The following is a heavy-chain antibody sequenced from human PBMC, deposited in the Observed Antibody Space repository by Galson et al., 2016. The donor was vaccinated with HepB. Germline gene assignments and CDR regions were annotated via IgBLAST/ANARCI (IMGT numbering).Heavy chain of an antibody. CDR2: IRGDGIVS. J-gene: IGHJ5*02. D-gene: IGHD3/OR15-3a*01. Sequence: SLRLSCAASGFTFNAHWMNWVRQAPGKGLEWVANIRGDGIVSYYAESVKGRFTSFRDNSKNMVYLQMNSLRVEDTAVYFCGRGGPRSGWIDPWGQGTPVTVSS. CDR1: GFTFNAHW. V-gene: IGHV3-7*01. CDR3: GRGGPRSGWIDP.